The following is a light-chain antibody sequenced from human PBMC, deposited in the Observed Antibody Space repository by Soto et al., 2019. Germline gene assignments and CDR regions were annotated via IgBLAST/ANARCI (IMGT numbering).Light chain of an antibody. Sequence: EIVLTQSPATLSLSPGERATHSCRASQSVSSFFAWYQQKPGQAPRLLIYDASNRAAGIPARFSGSGSGTDFTLTISSLEPEDFAVYYCQQRSNWPLTFGGGTKVDIK. CDR1: QSVSSF. CDR3: QQRSNWPLT. J-gene: IGKJ4*01. CDR2: DAS. V-gene: IGKV3-11*01.